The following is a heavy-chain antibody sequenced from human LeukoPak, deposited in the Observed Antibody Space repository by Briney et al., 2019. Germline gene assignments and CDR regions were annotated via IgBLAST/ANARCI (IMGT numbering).Heavy chain of an antibody. D-gene: IGHD6-19*01. V-gene: IGHV4-59*01. Sequence: SETLSLTCTVSGGSISSYYWSWIRQPPGKGLEWIGYIYYSGSTNYNPSLKSRVTISVDTSKNQFSLKLSSVTAADTAVYYCARGIAVAGTSGYYGMDVWGQGTTVTVSS. CDR1: GGSISSYY. J-gene: IGHJ6*02. CDR3: ARGIAVAGTSGYYGMDV. CDR2: IYYSGST.